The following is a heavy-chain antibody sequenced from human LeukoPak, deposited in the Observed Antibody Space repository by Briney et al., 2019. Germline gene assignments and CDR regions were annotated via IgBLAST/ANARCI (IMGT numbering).Heavy chain of an antibody. Sequence: GASVKVSCKASGYTFTSYGISWVRQAPGQGLEWMGWISAYNGNTNYAQKLQGRVTMTTDTSTSTAYMELRSLRSDDTAVYYCARVRTMVRGVIMRAVDYWGQGTLVTVSS. CDR1: GYTFTSYG. CDR3: ARVRTMVRGVIMRAVDY. V-gene: IGHV1-18*01. D-gene: IGHD3-10*01. J-gene: IGHJ4*02. CDR2: ISAYNGNT.